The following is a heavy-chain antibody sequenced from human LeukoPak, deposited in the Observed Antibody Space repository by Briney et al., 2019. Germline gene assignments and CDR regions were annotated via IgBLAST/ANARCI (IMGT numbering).Heavy chain of an antibody. J-gene: IGHJ6*03. CDR2: TNPNSGGT. CDR1: GYTFTGYY. CDR3: ARTPTVVTPLNGRRYYYMDV. Sequence: ASVKVSCKASGYTFTGYYMHWVRQAPGQGLEWMGWTNPNSGGTNYAQKFQGRVTMTRDTSISTAYMELSSLRSEDTAVYYCARTPTVVTPLNGRRYYYMDVWGKGTTVTVSS. D-gene: IGHD4-23*01. V-gene: IGHV1-2*02.